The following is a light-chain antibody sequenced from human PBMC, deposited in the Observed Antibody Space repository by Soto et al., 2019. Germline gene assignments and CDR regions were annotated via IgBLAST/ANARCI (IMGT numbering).Light chain of an antibody. CDR2: AAS. V-gene: IGKV1-39*01. Sequence: DIQMTQAPSSLSASVGDRVTITCRASQSISNYLSWYQQKPGKAPNLLIYAASTLQSGVPSRFSGSGSGTDFTLTISSLQPEDFATYYCQQSYSVPYTFGQGTKLDIK. CDR1: QSISNY. CDR3: QQSYSVPYT. J-gene: IGKJ2*01.